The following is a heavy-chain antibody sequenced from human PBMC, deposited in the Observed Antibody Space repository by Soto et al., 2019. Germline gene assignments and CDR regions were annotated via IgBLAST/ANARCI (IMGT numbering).Heavy chain of an antibody. Sequence: EVQLVESGGGLVQPGGSLRLSCAASGFTFSSYWRSWVRQAPGKGLEWVANIKQDGSEKYYVDSVKGRFTISRDNAKNSLYLQMNSLRAEDTAVYYCARERVAAAGTSYFDYWGQGTLVTVSS. CDR2: IKQDGSEK. CDR3: ARERVAAAGTSYFDY. D-gene: IGHD6-13*01. J-gene: IGHJ4*02. V-gene: IGHV3-7*01. CDR1: GFTFSSYW.